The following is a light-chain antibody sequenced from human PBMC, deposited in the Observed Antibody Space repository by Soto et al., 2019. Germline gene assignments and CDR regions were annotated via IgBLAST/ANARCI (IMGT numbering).Light chain of an antibody. CDR2: EVS. Sequence: QSALTQSASVSGSPGQSITISCTGTSSDVGAYNYVSWYKQHPGKAPQLMIYEVSNRPSGVSHRFSGSKSGNTASLTISGLQAEDAAHYYCTSYTGSSTLVFGTGTQLTVL. CDR1: SSDVGAYNY. V-gene: IGLV2-14*01. CDR3: TSYTGSSTLV. J-gene: IGLJ1*01.